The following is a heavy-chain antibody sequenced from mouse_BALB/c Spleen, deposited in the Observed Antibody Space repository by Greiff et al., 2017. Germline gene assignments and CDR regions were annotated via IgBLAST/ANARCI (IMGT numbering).Heavy chain of an antibody. CDR2: IYPGDGDT. V-gene: IGHV1-82*01. CDR3: GGGYYFDY. CDR1: GYAFSSSW. Sequence: QVQLKESGPELVKPGASVKISCKASGYAFSSSWMNWVKQRPGQGLEWIGRIYPGDGDTNYNGKFKGKATLTADKSSSTAYMQLSSLTSVDSAVYFCGGGYYFDYWGQGTTLTVSS. J-gene: IGHJ2*01. D-gene: IGHD1-1*02.